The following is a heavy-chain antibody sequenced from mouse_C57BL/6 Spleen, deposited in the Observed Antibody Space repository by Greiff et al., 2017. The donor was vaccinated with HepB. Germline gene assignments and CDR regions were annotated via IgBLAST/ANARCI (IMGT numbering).Heavy chain of an antibody. CDR2: IYWDDDK. V-gene: IGHV8-12*01. D-gene: IGHD2-4*01. CDR1: GFSLSTSGMG. Sequence: QVTLKECGPGILQSSQTLSLTCSFSGFSLSTSGMGVSWIRQPSGKGLEWLAHIYWDDDKRYNPSLKSRLTISKDTSRNQVFLKITSVDTADTATYYCARRGIYYDPLYYAMDYWGQGTSVTVSS. J-gene: IGHJ4*01. CDR3: ARRGIYYDPLYYAMDY.